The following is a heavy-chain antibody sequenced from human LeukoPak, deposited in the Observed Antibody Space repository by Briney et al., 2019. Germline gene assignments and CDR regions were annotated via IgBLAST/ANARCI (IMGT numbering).Heavy chain of an antibody. CDR2: FYSGGST. CDR1: GFSVSTNY. CDR3: ARGITMIANWFDP. D-gene: IGHD3-22*01. J-gene: IGHJ5*02. Sequence: PGGSLRLSCAASGFSVSTNYMNWVRQAPGKGLEWVSVFYSGGSTYYADSVRGRFTISRDNAKNTLYLQMNSLRAEDTAVYYCARGITMIANWFDPWGQGTLVTVSS. V-gene: IGHV3-53*01.